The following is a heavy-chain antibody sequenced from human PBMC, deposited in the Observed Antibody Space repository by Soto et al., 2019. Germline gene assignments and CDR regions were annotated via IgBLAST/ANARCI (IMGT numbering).Heavy chain of an antibody. CDR2: INSDGSST. D-gene: IGHD2-2*01. CDR3: ARMEDIVVVPAAGEDYYYGMDV. V-gene: IGHV3-74*01. CDR1: GFTFSSYW. J-gene: IGHJ6*02. Sequence: ESLSRPCTASGFTFSSYWMHWVRQAPGKGLVWVSRINSDGSSTSYADSVKGRFTISRDNAKNTLYLQMNSLRDEDTAVYYCARMEDIVVVPAAGEDYYYGMDVWGQGTKVTVYS.